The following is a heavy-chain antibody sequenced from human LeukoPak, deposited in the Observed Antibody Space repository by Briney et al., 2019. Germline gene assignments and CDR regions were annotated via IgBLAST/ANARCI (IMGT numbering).Heavy chain of an antibody. Sequence: GGSLRLSCAASGFTFSSYAMHWVRQAPGKGLEWVAVISYDGSNKYYADSVKGRFTISRDNAKNSLYLQMNSLRAEDTAVYYCARAPSSSWPLMGYYFDYWGQGTLVTVSS. CDR3: ARAPSSSWPLMGYYFDY. D-gene: IGHD6-13*01. V-gene: IGHV3-30-3*01. CDR2: ISYDGSNK. CDR1: GFTFSSYA. J-gene: IGHJ4*02.